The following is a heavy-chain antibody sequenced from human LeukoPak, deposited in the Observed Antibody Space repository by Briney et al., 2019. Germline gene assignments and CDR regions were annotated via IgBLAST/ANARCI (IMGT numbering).Heavy chain of an antibody. CDR1: GGTFSSYA. D-gene: IGHD6-19*01. J-gene: IGHJ4*02. V-gene: IGHV1-69*04. CDR3: ARAVAGGYFDY. CDR2: IIPILGIA. Sequence: SVKVSCKASGGTFSSYAISWVRQAPGQGLEWMGRIIPILGIANYAQKFQGRVTMTRNTSISTAYMELSSLRSEDTAVYYCARAVAGGYFDYWGQGTLVTVSS.